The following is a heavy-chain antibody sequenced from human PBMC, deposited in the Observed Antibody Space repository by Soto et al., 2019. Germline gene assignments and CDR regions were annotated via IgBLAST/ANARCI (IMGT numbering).Heavy chain of an antibody. D-gene: IGHD3-22*01. CDR3: ARDADGGGYYYNY. V-gene: IGHV4-31*03. CDR1: GDSMSSGSYY. Sequence: QVQLQESGPGLVKPSQTLSLTCSVSGDSMSSGSYYWSWIRQHPGKGLEWIGYIYNSGATYYNPSLMSRVTIAVDTCKNQFSLKLSSVTAADTAVYYCARDADGGGYYYNYWGQGTMVTVSS. CDR2: IYNSGAT. J-gene: IGHJ4*02.